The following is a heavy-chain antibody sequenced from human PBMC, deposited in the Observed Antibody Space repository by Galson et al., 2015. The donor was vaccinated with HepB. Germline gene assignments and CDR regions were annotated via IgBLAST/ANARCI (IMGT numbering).Heavy chain of an antibody. CDR2: ISGSGVST. D-gene: IGHD1-26*01. V-gene: IGHV3-23*01. J-gene: IGHJ4*02. Sequence: SLRLSCAASGFTFSSYAMSWVRQAPGKGLEWVSGISGSGVSTYYADSVKGRFTISRYNSKNTLYLQMNSLRAEDTAVYYCAKGRVGGSFLLPDYWGQGTLVTVSS. CDR1: GFTFSSYA. CDR3: AKGRVGGSFLLPDY.